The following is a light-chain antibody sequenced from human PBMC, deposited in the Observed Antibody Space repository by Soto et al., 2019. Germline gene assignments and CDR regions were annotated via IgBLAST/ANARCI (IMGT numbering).Light chain of an antibody. J-gene: IGKJ4*01. V-gene: IGKV3-20*01. CDR2: GAS. Sequence: EILFTQSPGTLSLSPGERGTLSCRASQTVGSNFLAWYQEKPGRAPRLIIYGASSRANGIPDRFSGSGSGTDFTLTISRLEPEDFAVYYCRQYGRSLGFAFGGGTKVDIK. CDR1: QTVGSNF. CDR3: RQYGRSLGFA.